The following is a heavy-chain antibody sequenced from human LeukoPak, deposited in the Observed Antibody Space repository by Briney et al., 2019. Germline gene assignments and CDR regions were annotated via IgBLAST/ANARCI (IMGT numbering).Heavy chain of an antibody. CDR3: AGSRITMVRGVITDRY. Sequence: SVTLSLTCTVSGGSISSGDYYWSWIRQPPGKGLEWIGYIYYSGSTYYNPSLKSRVTISVDTSKNQFSLKLSSVTAADTAVYYCAGSRITMVRGVITDRYWGQGTLVTVSS. J-gene: IGHJ4*02. D-gene: IGHD3-10*01. CDR2: IYYSGST. V-gene: IGHV4-30-4*08. CDR1: GGSISSGDYY.